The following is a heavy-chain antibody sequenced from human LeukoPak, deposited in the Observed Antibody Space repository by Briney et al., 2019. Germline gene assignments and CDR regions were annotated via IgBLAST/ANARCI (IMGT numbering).Heavy chain of an antibody. J-gene: IGHJ6*02. CDR1: GYTFTSYG. V-gene: IGHV1-18*01. Sequence: ASVKLSCKASGYTFTSYGISWVRQPPGQGLEWMGWISAYNGNTNYAQKLQGRVTMTTDTSTSTAYMELRSLRSDDTAVYYCARRDSGSYYYYYGMDVWGQGTTVTVSS. CDR3: ARRDSGSYYYYYGMDV. D-gene: IGHD1-26*01. CDR2: ISAYNGNT.